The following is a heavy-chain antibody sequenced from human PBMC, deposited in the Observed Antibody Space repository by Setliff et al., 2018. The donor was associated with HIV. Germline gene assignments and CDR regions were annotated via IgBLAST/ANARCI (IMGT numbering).Heavy chain of an antibody. Sequence: SETLSLTCSVSGGSIRSGSYYWGWVRQPPGKGLEWIGSIYYSGSTYYNPSLKSRLTISVDTSRNQFSLKLSSLTAADTAVYYCARHYNVNYYVRKDFDYWGQGILVTVSS. CDR2: IYYSGST. D-gene: IGHD1-26*01. J-gene: IGHJ4*02. CDR3: ARHYNVNYYVRKDFDY. CDR1: GGSIRSGSYY. V-gene: IGHV4-39*01.